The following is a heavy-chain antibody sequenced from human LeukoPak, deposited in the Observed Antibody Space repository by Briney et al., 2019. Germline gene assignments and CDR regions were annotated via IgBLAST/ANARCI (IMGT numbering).Heavy chain of an antibody. CDR1: GYTFTSYY. J-gene: IGHJ3*02. Sequence: ASVKVSCKASGYTFTSYYMHWVRQAPGQGLEWMGIINPSGGSTSYAQKFQGRVTMTRDTSTSTVYMELSSLRSEDTAVYYRARRPQYSGSYYDDAFDIWGQGTMVTVSS. CDR3: ARRPQYSGSYYDDAFDI. CDR2: INPSGGST. V-gene: IGHV1-46*01. D-gene: IGHD1-26*01.